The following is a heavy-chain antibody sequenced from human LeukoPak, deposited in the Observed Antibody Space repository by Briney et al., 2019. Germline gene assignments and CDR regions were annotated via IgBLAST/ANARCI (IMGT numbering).Heavy chain of an antibody. CDR2: IYYSGST. CDR3: AYTTGDSSYY. D-gene: IGHD6-13*01. Sequence: SETLSLTCTVSGVSISSSSYYWGWIRQPPGKGLEWIGSIYYSGSTYYNPFLKSRVTISVDTSKNQFSLKLSSVTAADTAVYYCAYTTGDSSYYWGQGTLVTVSS. J-gene: IGHJ4*02. CDR1: GVSISSSSYY. V-gene: IGHV4-39*01.